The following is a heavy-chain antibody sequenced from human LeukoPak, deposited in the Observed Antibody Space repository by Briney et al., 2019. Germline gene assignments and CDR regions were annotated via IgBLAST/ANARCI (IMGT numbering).Heavy chain of an antibody. CDR2: IMPLFGTA. D-gene: IGHD4-17*01. CDR1: GGTFSNSA. Sequence: SVKVSCKTSGGTFSNSAISWVRQAPGQGLEWLGGIMPLFGTAGYAQKFQGRVTITKDESTRTVYLELTSLTSDDTAVYYCARDVHGDYGSGWFDPWGQGTLVSVSS. J-gene: IGHJ5*02. CDR3: ARDVHGDYGSGWFDP. V-gene: IGHV1-69*05.